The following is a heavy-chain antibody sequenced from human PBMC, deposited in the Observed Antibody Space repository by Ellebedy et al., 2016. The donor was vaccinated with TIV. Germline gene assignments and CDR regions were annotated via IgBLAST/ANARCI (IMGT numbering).Heavy chain of an antibody. V-gene: IGHV3-23*01. J-gene: IGHJ4*02. D-gene: IGHD5-18*01. Sequence: GESLKISCAASGFTFSSYAMSWVRQAPGKGLEWVSTISNTGSRTYYADSVEGRFIISRDNSKKTLYLQMNSLRAEDTAVYYCAKDQTPGDGYWVFDFWGQGTLVTVST. CDR1: GFTFSSYA. CDR2: ISNTGSRT. CDR3: AKDQTPGDGYWVFDF.